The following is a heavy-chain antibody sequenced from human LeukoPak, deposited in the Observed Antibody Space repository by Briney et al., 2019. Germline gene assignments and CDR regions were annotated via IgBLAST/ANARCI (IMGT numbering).Heavy chain of an antibody. CDR3: ARVPQYSSSSDCFDY. D-gene: IGHD6-6*01. J-gene: IGHJ4*02. V-gene: IGHV4-34*01. CDR2: INHSGST. Sequence: PSETLSLTCAVYGGSFSGYYWSWIRQPPGKGLEWIGEINHSGSTNYNPSLKSRVTTSVDTSKNQFSLKLSSVTAADTAVYYCARVPQYSSSSDCFDYWGQGTLVTVSS. CDR1: GGSFSGYY.